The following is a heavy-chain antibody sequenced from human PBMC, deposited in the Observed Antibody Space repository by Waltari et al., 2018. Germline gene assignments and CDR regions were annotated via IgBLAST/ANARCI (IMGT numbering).Heavy chain of an antibody. J-gene: IGHJ4*02. CDR3: ARATYYDFSSGYSYDN. Sequence: QVQLQESGPGLVKPSETLSLTCRVSGGSISNYYWNCIRPTPGKGLEWIWYISSSGQTNYIPALMGRVVVSLDPSTSLFSLRLRSVTAADAAVYYCARATYYDFSSGYSYDNWGQGTLVTVSS. V-gene: IGHV4-59*01. CDR2: ISSSGQT. CDR1: GGSISNYY. D-gene: IGHD3-3*01.